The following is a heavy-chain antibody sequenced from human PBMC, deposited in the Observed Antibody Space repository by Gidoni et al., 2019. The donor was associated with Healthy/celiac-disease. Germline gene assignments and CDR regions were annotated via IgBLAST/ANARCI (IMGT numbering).Heavy chain of an antibody. CDR3: ARERVKISGLVDY. D-gene: IGHD6-19*01. Sequence: QVQLVESGGGVVQPGRSLRLSCAASGFTFSSYGMHWVRQAPGKGLEWVAVIWYDGSNKYYAYSVKGRFTISRDNSKNTLYLQMNSLRAEDTAVYYCARERVKISGLVDYWGQGTLVTVSS. CDR2: IWYDGSNK. V-gene: IGHV3-33*01. CDR1: GFTFSSYG. J-gene: IGHJ4*02.